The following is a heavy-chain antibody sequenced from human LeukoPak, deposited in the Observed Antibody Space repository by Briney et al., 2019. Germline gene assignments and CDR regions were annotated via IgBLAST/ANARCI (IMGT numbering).Heavy chain of an antibody. V-gene: IGHV3-23*01. D-gene: IGHD5-18*01. CDR1: RFTFSTYG. CDR2: ISDSGAYT. Sequence: GGTLRLSCAASRFTFSTYGMSWVRQAPGKGLEWVSAISDSGAYTYYADSVKGQFTISRDNSKNTLYLQMNSLRAEDTAVFYCATLPNYSYGHPYYFDYWGQGTLVTVSS. J-gene: IGHJ4*02. CDR3: ATLPNYSYGHPYYFDY.